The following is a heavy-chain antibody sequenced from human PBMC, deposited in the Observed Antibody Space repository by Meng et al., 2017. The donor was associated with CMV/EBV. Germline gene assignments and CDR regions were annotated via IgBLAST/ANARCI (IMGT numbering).Heavy chain of an antibody. CDR2: IYYSGST. CDR1: GGSVSSGSYY. V-gene: IGHV4-61*01. Sequence: LRLSCTVSGGSVSSGSYYWSWIRQPPGKGLEWIGYIYYSGSTNYNPSLKSRVTISVDTSKNQFSLKLSSVTAADTAVYYCARESVVVPAAMIIKQPDYYYYGMDVWGQGTTVTVSS. J-gene: IGHJ6*02. D-gene: IGHD2-2*01. CDR3: ARESVVVPAAMIIKQPDYYYYGMDV.